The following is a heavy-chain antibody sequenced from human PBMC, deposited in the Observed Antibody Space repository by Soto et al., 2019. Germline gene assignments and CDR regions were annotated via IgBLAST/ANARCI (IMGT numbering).Heavy chain of an antibody. Sequence: EVQLVESGGGLVKPGGSLRLSCAASGFSISDAWMNWVRQAPGKGLEWVGRIKRKSDGGTIDYGAPVKGRFTISGEDSVTTIYLQMKSLRIEDTAVYYCATLAPYGSGSYYVIWGQGTLVTVSS. CDR3: ATLAPYGSGSYYVI. CDR1: GFSISDAW. V-gene: IGHV3-15*07. D-gene: IGHD3-10*01. CDR2: IKRKSDGGTI. J-gene: IGHJ4*02.